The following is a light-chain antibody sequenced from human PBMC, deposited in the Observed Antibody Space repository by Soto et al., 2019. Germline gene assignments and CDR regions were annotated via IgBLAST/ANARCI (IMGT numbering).Light chain of an antibody. V-gene: IGLV1-47*02. CDR3: AAWDDSLSGVL. Sequence: QTVVTQPPSASGTPGQRVTISCSGNNSNIGSNYVYWYQQLPGTAPKLLIYSNSQRPSGVPDRFSGSKSGTSASLAISGLRSEDEAAYYCAAWDDSLSGVLFGGGTKLTVL. J-gene: IGLJ2*01. CDR1: NSNIGSNY. CDR2: SNS.